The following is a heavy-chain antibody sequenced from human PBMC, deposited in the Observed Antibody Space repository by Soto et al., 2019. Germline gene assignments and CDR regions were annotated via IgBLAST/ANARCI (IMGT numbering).Heavy chain of an antibody. Sequence: ASVKVSCKASGGTFSSYAISWVRQATGQGLEWMGWMNPNSVNTGYAQKFQGRVTMTRDTSISTAYMELSSLRSEDTAVYYCARRRSGSYAAFDIWGQGTLVTVSS. V-gene: IGHV1-8*02. CDR3: ARRRSGSYAAFDI. J-gene: IGHJ3*02. D-gene: IGHD1-26*01. CDR1: GGTFSSYA. CDR2: MNPNSVNT.